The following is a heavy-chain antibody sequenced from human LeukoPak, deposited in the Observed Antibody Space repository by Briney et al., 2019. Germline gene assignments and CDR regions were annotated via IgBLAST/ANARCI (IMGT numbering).Heavy chain of an antibody. CDR3: ARDAFLRQSSYHYYYYMDV. D-gene: IGHD3-3*02. V-gene: IGHV1-46*01. CDR1: GYTFTSYY. CDR2: INPSGGST. Sequence: ASVKVSCKASGYTFTSYYMHWVRQAPGQGLEWMGIINPSGGSTSYAQKFQGRVTMTRDMSTSTVYMELSSLRAEATAVYYCARDAFLRQSSYHYYYYMDVWGKGTTVTVSS. J-gene: IGHJ6*03.